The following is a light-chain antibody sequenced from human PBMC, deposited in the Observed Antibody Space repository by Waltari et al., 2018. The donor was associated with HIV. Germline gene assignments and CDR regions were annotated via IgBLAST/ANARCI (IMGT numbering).Light chain of an antibody. CDR1: VLASQY. J-gene: IGLJ2*01. Sequence: SYELTQPPSVSVSPGQTAAITCFGEVLASQYSYWYQQQPGQAPVILIYKDAETPPGGPSRISCSKTGTTVTLTIRGVHAEDEGDYHCLSIDNRNIHVVFGGGNKLTVL. V-gene: IGLV3-25*03. CDR2: KDA. CDR3: LSIDNRNIHVV.